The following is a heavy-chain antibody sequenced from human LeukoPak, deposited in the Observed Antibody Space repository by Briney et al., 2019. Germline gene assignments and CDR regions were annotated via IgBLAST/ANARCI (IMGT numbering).Heavy chain of an antibody. CDR3: ARGFYGSGSFPVTFDY. CDR1: GESISSGTYY. CDR2: VDYRGTT. V-gene: IGHV4-31*03. J-gene: IGHJ4*02. Sequence: SQTLSLTCIVFGESISSGTYYWNWIRQHPGKGLEWIGYVDYRGTTYHNPSLKSRGTILVDTSKNQLSLTLSSVTAADTAIYYCARGFYGSGSFPVTFDYWGQGTLVIVSS. D-gene: IGHD3-10*01.